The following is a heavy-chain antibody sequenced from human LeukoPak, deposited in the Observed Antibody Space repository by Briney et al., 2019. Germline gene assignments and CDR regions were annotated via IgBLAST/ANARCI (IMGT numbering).Heavy chain of an antibody. J-gene: IGHJ3*02. CDR1: GYSFTSYW. Sequence: GESLKTSCKGSGYSFTSYWIGWVRQMPGKGLEWMGTIYPGDSDTRYGPSFQVQVTISADKSVSTAYLQWSSLKASDTAMYYCARLRPQDAFDIWGQGTMVTVSS. CDR3: ARLRPQDAFDI. CDR2: IYPGDSDT. V-gene: IGHV5-51*01.